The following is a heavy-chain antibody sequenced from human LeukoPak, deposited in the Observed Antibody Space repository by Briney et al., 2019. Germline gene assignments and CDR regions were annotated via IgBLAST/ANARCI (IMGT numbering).Heavy chain of an antibody. J-gene: IGHJ4*02. CDR3: ARGRRYCSGGSCYDRSIDY. D-gene: IGHD2-15*01. CDR1: GYTFTSYA. Sequence: ASVKVSCKASGYTFTSYALHCVRQAPGQRLEWMGWINAGNGNTKYSQKFQGRVTIARDTSASTAYMELSSLRSEDTAVYYCARGRRYCSGGSCYDRSIDYWGQGTLVTVSS. CDR2: INAGNGNT. V-gene: IGHV1-3*01.